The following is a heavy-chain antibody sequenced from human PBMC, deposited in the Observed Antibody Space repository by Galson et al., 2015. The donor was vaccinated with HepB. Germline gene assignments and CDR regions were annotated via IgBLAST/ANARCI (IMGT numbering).Heavy chain of an antibody. V-gene: IGHV4-39*07. CDR1: GGSISSSSYY. Sequence: QVQLQESGPGLVKPSETLSLTCTVSGGSISSSSYYWGWIRQPPGKGLEWIGSIYYSGSTYYNPSLKSRVTISVDTSKNQFSLKLSSVTAADTAVYYCARDLVQQLGAFDIWGQGTMVTVSS. CDR3: ARDLVQQLGAFDI. D-gene: IGHD6-13*01. J-gene: IGHJ3*02. CDR2: IYYSGST.